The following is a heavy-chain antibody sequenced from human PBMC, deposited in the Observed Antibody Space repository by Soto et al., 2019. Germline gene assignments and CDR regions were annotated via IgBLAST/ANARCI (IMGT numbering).Heavy chain of an antibody. J-gene: IGHJ4*02. D-gene: IGHD4-4*01. CDR3: AKRHGPGLQFFDF. CDR2: ISGGGGST. V-gene: IGHV3-23*01. CDR1: GFTLSRYA. Sequence: GGSLRLSCAAPGFTLSRYAMAWARLAPGKGMDWVAAISGGGGSTYYAASVKGRFTISRDNSKNTLNLQVNSLRGEDTAVYYCAKRHGPGLQFFDFWGQGTLVTVSS.